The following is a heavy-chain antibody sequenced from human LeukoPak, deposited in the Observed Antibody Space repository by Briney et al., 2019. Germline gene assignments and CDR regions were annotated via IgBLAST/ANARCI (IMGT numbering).Heavy chain of an antibody. CDR2: IYYSGST. CDR3: ARGARPPDFDY. Sequence: SETLSLTCTVSGGSISSYYWSWIRQPPGEGLEWIGYIYYSGSTNYNPSLKSRVTISVDTSKNQFSLKLSSVTAADTAVYYCARGARPPDFDYWGQGTLVTVSS. J-gene: IGHJ4*02. V-gene: IGHV4-59*01. D-gene: IGHD6-6*01. CDR1: GGSISSYY.